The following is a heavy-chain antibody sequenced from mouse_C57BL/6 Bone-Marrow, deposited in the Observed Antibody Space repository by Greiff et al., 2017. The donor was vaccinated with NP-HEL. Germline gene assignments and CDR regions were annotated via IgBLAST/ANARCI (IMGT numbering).Heavy chain of an antibody. CDR2: ISSGGSYT. CDR1: GFTFSSYG. CDR3: ARIYYGNDY. J-gene: IGHJ4*01. Sequence: EVQGVESGGDLVKPGGSLKLSCAASGFTFSSYGMSWVRQTPDKRLEWVATISSGGSYTYYPDSVKGRFTISRDNAKNTLYLQMSSLKSEDTAMYYCARIYYGNDYWGQGTSVTVSS. V-gene: IGHV5-6*01.